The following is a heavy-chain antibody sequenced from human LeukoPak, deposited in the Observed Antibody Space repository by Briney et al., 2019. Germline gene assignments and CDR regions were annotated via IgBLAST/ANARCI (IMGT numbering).Heavy chain of an antibody. CDR2: INTNTGNP. V-gene: IGHV7-4-1*02. Sequence: ASVKVSCKASGYTFTSYAIKWVRQAPGQGLEWVGWINTNTGNPTFAHGLTGRFVFSLDTSFSTAYLQITSLKAEDTGVYYCARRVDSTSGRAWGHDAFDIWGRGTMVTVS. CDR3: ARRVDSTSGRAWGHDAFDI. D-gene: IGHD2/OR15-2a*01. CDR1: GYTFTSYA. J-gene: IGHJ3*02.